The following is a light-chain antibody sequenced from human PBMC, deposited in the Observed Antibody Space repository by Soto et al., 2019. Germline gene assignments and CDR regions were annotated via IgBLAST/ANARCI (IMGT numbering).Light chain of an antibody. CDR3: QHYNSYPWT. CDR1: QSISSW. Sequence: DIQMTQSASVLSAAVGDRVTMTCRASQSISSWFAWYQQKPGKAPNLLIHKASHLESGVPSRFSGSGSGTEFTLTISSLQPGDFATYYCQHYNSYPWTFGQGTKVE. J-gene: IGKJ1*01. CDR2: KAS. V-gene: IGKV1-5*03.